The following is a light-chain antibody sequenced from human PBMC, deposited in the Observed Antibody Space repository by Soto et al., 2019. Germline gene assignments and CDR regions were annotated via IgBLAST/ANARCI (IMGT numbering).Light chain of an antibody. J-gene: IGKJ1*01. CDR3: QQYSSYWT. CDR2: KSS. CDR1: QDVDKW. V-gene: IGKV1-5*03. Sequence: IVMSQSPSSLSASVGDTVTITCRASQDVDKWLAWYQQKPGKAPKLLIYKSSTLNGGVPSRFSAIGSGTEYSLTISGLQPDDVATYYCQQYSSYWTFGQGTKVDIK.